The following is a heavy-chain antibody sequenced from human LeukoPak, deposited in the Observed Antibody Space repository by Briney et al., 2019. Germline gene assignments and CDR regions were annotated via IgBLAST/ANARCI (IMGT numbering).Heavy chain of an antibody. CDR1: GGTFSSYA. CDR2: IIPIFGTA. CDR3: ARDSGVFRLGELSLFNY. V-gene: IGHV1-69*05. D-gene: IGHD3-16*02. J-gene: IGHJ4*02. Sequence: GSSVKVSCKASGGTFSSYAISWVRQAPGQRLEWMGGIIPIFGTANYAQKFQGRVTITTDESTSTAYMELSSLRSEDTAVYYCARDSGVFRLGELSLFNYWGQGTLVTVSS.